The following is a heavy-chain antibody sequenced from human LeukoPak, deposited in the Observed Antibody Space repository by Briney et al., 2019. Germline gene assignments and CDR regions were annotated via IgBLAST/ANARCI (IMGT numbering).Heavy chain of an antibody. CDR3: ARGELAYCGGDCYSTDGWFDP. CDR1: GGSFSGYY. J-gene: IGHJ5*02. D-gene: IGHD2-21*02. CDR2: INHSGST. Sequence: SETLSLTCAVYGGSFSGYYWSWIRQPPGKGLEWIGEINHSGSTNYNPSLKSRVTISVDTSKNQFSLKLSSVTAADTAVYYCARGELAYCGGDCYSTDGWFDPWGQGTLVTVSS. V-gene: IGHV4-34*01.